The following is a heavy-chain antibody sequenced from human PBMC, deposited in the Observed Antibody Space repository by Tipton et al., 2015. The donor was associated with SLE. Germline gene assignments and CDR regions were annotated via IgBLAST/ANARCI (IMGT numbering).Heavy chain of an antibody. V-gene: IGHV4-39*01. D-gene: IGHD1-26*01. Sequence: TLSLTCTVSRDSIGSRGYYWGWLRQPPGKGLEWLVIINYIGSTYYTPSLKSRVTMSIDTSKNEISLKLSFVTAADTALYYCAKRGVVGATRWFDPWGQGTLVTVSS. CDR1: RDSIGSRGYY. CDR2: INYIGST. J-gene: IGHJ5*02. CDR3: AKRGVVGATRWFDP.